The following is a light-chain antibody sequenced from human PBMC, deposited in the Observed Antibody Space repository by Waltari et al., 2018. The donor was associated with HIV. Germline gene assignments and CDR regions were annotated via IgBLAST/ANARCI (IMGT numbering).Light chain of an antibody. V-gene: IGLV1-44*01. CDR2: YAD. CDR3: AAWDDSLNGYV. J-gene: IGLJ1*01. Sequence: QSVLTQPPSASGTPGQRVTISCSGSNSNIGVNTVNWYQQLPGTAPKLLIYYADLLSSGVSDRFSGSKSGTSASLAIRGLQSEDEADYYCAAWDDSLNGYVFGSGTKVTVL. CDR1: NSNIGVNT.